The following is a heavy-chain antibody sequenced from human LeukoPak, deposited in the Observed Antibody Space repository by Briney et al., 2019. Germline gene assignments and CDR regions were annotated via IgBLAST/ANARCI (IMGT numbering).Heavy chain of an antibody. CDR3: ARSRMVRGVMGGDFDY. J-gene: IGHJ4*02. D-gene: IGHD3-10*01. CDR1: GYTFTSYG. Sequence: ASVKVSCKASGYTFTSYGISWVRQAPGQGLEWMGWISAYNGNTNYAQKLQGRVTMTTDTSTSTAYMELRSLRSDDTAVYYCARSRMVRGVMGGDFDYWRQGTLVTVSS. CDR2: ISAYNGNT. V-gene: IGHV1-18*01.